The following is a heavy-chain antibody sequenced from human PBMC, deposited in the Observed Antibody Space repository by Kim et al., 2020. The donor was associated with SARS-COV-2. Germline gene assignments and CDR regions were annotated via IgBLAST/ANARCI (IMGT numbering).Heavy chain of an antibody. J-gene: IGHJ6*03. CDR2: IGTAGDT. V-gene: IGHV3-13*01. Sequence: GGSLRLSCAASGFTFSSYDMHWVRQATGKGLEWVSTIGTAGDTYYPGSVKGRFTISRENAKNSLYLQMNSLRAGDTAVYYCARGTTIFDYYYYYMDVWGKGNTVTVSS. CDR1: GFTFSSYD. CDR3: ARGTTIFDYYYYYMDV. D-gene: IGHD3-3*01.